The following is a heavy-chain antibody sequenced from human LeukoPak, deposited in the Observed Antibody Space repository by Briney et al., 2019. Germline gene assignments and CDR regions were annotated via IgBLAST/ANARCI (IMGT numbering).Heavy chain of an antibody. Sequence: PGGSVRLSCAASGFTFSSYDMHWVRQVTGKGLEWVSAIDTAGDTFYPGSVKGRFTISRENAKNSLYLQMNSLRAGDTAVYFCARGYCSGGSCAGSLDYWGQGTLVTVSS. V-gene: IGHV3-13*04. D-gene: IGHD2-15*01. CDR2: IDTAGDT. J-gene: IGHJ4*02. CDR1: GFTFSSYD. CDR3: ARGYCSGGSCAGSLDY.